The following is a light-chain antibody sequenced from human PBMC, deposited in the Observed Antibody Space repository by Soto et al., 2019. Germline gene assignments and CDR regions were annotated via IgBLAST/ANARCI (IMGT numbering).Light chain of an antibody. V-gene: IGKV1-5*03. J-gene: IGKJ1*01. CDR1: QSVSNW. CDR3: QQYNSYPWT. CDR2: KAS. Sequence: DIQMTQSPSTLSASVGERVAITCRASQSVSNWLAWYQQKPGKAPKLLIYKASSLESGVPSRFSGSGSGTEFTLTISSLQPDDFATYYCQQYNSYPWTFGQGTKVDI.